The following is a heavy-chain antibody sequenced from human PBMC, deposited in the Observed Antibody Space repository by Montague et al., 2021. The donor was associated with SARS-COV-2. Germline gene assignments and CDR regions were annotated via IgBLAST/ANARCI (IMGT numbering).Heavy chain of an antibody. CDR3: ARHSGRDTIFGVVIIPDAFDI. CDR2: IYYSGST. V-gene: IGHV4-39*01. J-gene: IGHJ3*02. Sequence: SETLSLTCTVSGSSISSSSYCWGWIRQPPGKGLEWIGSIYYSGSTYYNLSLKSRVTISVDTSKNQFSLKLSSVTAADTAVYYCARHSGRDTIFGVVIIPDAFDIWGQGTMVTVSS. CDR1: GSSISSSSYC. D-gene: IGHD3-3*01.